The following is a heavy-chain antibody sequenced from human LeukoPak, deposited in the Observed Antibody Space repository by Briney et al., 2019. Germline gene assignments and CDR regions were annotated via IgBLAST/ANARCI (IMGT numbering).Heavy chain of an antibody. V-gene: IGHV3-66*01. J-gene: IGHJ3*02. CDR1: GFAVSSNY. D-gene: IGHD3-22*01. CDR3: ARDSYYYDSSDAFDI. Sequence: GGSLRLSCAASGFAVSSNYMSWVRQAPGKGLEWVSVIYSGGSTYYADSVKGRFTISRDNSKNTLYLQMNSLRAEDTAVYYCARDSYYYDSSDAFDIWGQGTMVTVSS. CDR2: IYSGGST.